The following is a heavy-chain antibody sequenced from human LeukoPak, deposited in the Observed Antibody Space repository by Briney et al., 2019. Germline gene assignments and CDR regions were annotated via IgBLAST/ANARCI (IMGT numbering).Heavy chain of an antibody. J-gene: IGHJ4*02. CDR1: GFTFSSYA. CDR2: ISGSGGNT. CDR3: AKDRWGAVASFDY. V-gene: IGHV3-23*01. D-gene: IGHD6-19*01. Sequence: GGSLRLSCAASGFTFSSYAMSWVRQAPGKGLEWVSAISGSGGNTYYADSVKGRFTTSRDNSKNTLYLQMNSLESEDTAVYYCAKDRWGAVASFDYWGQGTLVTVSS.